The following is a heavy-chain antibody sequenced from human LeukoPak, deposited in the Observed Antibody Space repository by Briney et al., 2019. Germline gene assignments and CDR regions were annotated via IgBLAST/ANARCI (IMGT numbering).Heavy chain of an antibody. Sequence: GGSLRLSCAASGFTFSSYWMSWVRQAPGKGLEWVSGMSGSGGSTYYADSVKGRFTISRDNSKNTLYLQMNSLRAEDTAVYYCARYDTAMAGNPLAIFDYWGQGTLVTVSS. CDR3: ARYDTAMAGNPLAIFDY. CDR2: MSGSGGST. D-gene: IGHD5-18*01. CDR1: GFTFSSYW. J-gene: IGHJ4*02. V-gene: IGHV3-23*01.